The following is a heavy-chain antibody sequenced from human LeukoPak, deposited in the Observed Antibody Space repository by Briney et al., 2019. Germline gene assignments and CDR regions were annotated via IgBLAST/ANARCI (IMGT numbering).Heavy chain of an antibody. J-gene: IGHJ4*02. CDR3: ARLRAYTTTHQYYFDY. CDR1: GGSISPYY. CDR2: IYSKGDT. V-gene: IGHV4-4*09. Sequence: SETLSLTCTVSGGSISPYYWTWIRQPPGKGLEWIGYIYSKGDTDYKPSLKSRVTISLGTSQNQFSLRLRSVTAADAAVYYCARLRAYTTTHQYYFDYWGQGALVTVSS. D-gene: IGHD3-16*01.